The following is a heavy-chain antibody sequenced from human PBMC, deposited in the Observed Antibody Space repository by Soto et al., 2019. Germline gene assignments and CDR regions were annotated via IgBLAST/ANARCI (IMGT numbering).Heavy chain of an antibody. CDR2: INHSGST. CDR1: GGSFSGYY. D-gene: IGHD3-10*01. CDR3: ARGSGSPEENWYFDL. Sequence: QVQLQQWGAGLLKPSETLSLTCAVYGGSFSGYYWSWIRQPPGKGLEWIGEINHSGSTNYNPSLKSRVAISVATSKHQFSLKLSSVTAADTAVYYCARGSGSPEENWYFDLWGRGTLVTVSS. V-gene: IGHV4-34*01. J-gene: IGHJ2*01.